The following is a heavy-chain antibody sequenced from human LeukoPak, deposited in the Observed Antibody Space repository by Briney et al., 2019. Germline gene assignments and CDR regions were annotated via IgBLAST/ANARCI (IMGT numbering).Heavy chain of an antibody. D-gene: IGHD2-15*01. CDR2: IKQDGSEK. Sequence: PGGSLRLSCAASGFTFSSYWMSWVRQAPGKGLEWVANIKQDGSEKYYVDSVKGRFTISRDNAKNTLYLQMNSLRAEDTAVYYCAREGYCSGGSCYRDAFDIWGQGTMVTVSS. CDR1: GFTFSSYW. CDR3: AREGYCSGGSCYRDAFDI. J-gene: IGHJ3*02. V-gene: IGHV3-7*01.